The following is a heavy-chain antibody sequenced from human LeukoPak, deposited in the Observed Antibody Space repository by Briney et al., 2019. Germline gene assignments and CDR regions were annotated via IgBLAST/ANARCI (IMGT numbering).Heavy chain of an antibody. Sequence: PSETLSLTCAVYGGSFSGYYWSWIRQPPGKGLEWIREINHSGSTNYNPSLKSRVTISVDTSKNQFSLKLSSVTAAETAVYYCARVEWLQPDYWGQGTPVTVSS. V-gene: IGHV4-34*01. D-gene: IGHD5-12*01. CDR2: INHSGST. CDR3: ARVEWLQPDY. CDR1: GGSFSGYY. J-gene: IGHJ4*02.